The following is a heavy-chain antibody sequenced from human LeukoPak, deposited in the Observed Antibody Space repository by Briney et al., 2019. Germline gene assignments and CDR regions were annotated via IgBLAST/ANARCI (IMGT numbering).Heavy chain of an antibody. CDR1: GFTVSSNY. CDR2: IYSGGST. V-gene: IGHV3-66*01. D-gene: IGHD3-10*01. J-gene: IGHJ6*02. Sequence: GESLRLSCAASGFTVSSNYMSWVRQAPGKGLEWVSVIYSGGSTYYADSVKGRFTISRDNSKNTLYLQMNSLRAEDTAVYYCARDGQSLLPIGLWFGTYGMDVWGQGTTVTVSS. CDR3: ARDGQSLLPIGLWFGTYGMDV.